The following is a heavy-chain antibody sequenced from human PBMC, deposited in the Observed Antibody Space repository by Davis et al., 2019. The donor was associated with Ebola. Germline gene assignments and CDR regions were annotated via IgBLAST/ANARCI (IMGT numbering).Heavy chain of an antibody. D-gene: IGHD3-10*01. CDR3: AKGGITMDRGASF. Sequence: GESLKISCVASGFSFSDFAMHWVRQVPGKGLEWVSVIAYDGSVTYYADSVKGRFTPSRDNSRNTLYLQLNTLTEDDTAFYYCAKGGITMDRGASFWGRGTLVTVST. CDR2: IAYDGSVT. CDR1: GFSFSDFA. V-gene: IGHV3-30*17. J-gene: IGHJ1*01.